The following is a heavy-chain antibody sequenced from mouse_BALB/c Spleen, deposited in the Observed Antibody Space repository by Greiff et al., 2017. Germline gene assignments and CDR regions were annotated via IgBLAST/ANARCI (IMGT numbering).Heavy chain of an antibody. Sequence: QVQLQQSGAELAKPGASVKMSCKASGYTFTSYWMHWVKQRPGQGLEWIGYINPSTGYTEYNQKFKDKATLTADKSSSTAYMQLSSLTSEDSAVYYCARMGGNYGGYAMDYWGQGTSVTVSS. J-gene: IGHJ4*01. CDR2: INPSTGYT. CDR1: GYTFTSYW. V-gene: IGHV1-7*01. CDR3: ARMGGNYGGYAMDY. D-gene: IGHD2-1*01.